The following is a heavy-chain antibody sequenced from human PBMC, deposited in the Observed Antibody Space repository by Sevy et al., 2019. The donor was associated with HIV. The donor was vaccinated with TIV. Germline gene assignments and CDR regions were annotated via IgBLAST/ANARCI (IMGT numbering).Heavy chain of an antibody. CDR3: ASGAYYYASRTENFDY. Sequence: GGSLRLSCAASGFTFSSYGMHWVRQAPGKGLEWVALIWYDGSSKYNADSVKGRFTISGDNSKNTLYLQMNSLRAEDTAVYYCASGAYYYASRTENFDYWGQGTLVTVSS. CDR1: GFTFSSYG. D-gene: IGHD3-10*01. J-gene: IGHJ4*02. CDR2: IWYDGSSK. V-gene: IGHV3-33*01.